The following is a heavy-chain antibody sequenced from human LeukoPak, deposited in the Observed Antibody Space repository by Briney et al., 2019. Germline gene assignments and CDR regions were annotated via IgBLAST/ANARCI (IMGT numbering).Heavy chain of an antibody. V-gene: IGHV3-74*01. CDR1: GFTLSNYW. Sequence: GGSLRLSCAASGFTLSNYWMHWVRQAPGKGLVWVSRINADGSSASYADSVKGRFTISRDNAKNTLYLQMNSLRAEDTAMHYCARDYGRSRDYGMDVWGQGTTVTVSS. CDR2: INADGSSA. D-gene: IGHD3-10*01. CDR3: ARDYGRSRDYGMDV. J-gene: IGHJ6*02.